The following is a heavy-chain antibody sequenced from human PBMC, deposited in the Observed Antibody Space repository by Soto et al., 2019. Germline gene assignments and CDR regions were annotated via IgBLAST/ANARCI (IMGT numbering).Heavy chain of an antibody. V-gene: IGHV3-30*18. Sequence: PGGSLRLSCAASGFSFSNYGMHWVRQAPGRGLEWVSVVSSDGNVKFYADSVKGRFTISRDNSKNTLYLQMDSLGGDDTAVYYCAKPRLYSGSWHIDYWGQGTLVTVST. CDR3: AKPRLYSGSWHIDY. CDR1: GFSFSNYG. D-gene: IGHD1-26*01. CDR2: VSSDGNVK. J-gene: IGHJ4*02.